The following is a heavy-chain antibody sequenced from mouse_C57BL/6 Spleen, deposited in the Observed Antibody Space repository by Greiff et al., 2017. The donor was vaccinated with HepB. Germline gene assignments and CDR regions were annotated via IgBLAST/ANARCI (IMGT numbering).Heavy chain of an antibody. Sequence: VKLVESGPGLVAPSQSLSITCTVSGFSLTSYAISWVRQPPGKGLEWLGVIWTGGGTNYNSALKSRLSISKDNSKSQVFLKMNSLQTDDTARYYCAIYDGYQGAWFAYWGQGTLVTVSA. CDR1: GFSLTSYA. CDR2: IWTGGGT. J-gene: IGHJ3*01. CDR3: AIYDGYQGAWFAY. D-gene: IGHD2-3*01. V-gene: IGHV2-9-1*01.